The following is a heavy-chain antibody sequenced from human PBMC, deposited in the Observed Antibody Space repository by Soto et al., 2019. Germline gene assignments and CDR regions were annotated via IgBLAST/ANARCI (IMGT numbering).Heavy chain of an antibody. Sequence: QITLKESGPTLVKPTQTLTLTCTFSGFSLSTSGVGVGWIRQPPGKALEWLALIYWDDDKRYSPSLKSRLTIPKDTSNNQVVLTMTNMDPVDTATYYCAHSLIPNWGSRGAFDYWGQGTLVTVSS. CDR2: IYWDDDK. CDR3: AHSLIPNWGSRGAFDY. CDR1: GFSLSTSGVG. D-gene: IGHD7-27*01. J-gene: IGHJ4*02. V-gene: IGHV2-5*02.